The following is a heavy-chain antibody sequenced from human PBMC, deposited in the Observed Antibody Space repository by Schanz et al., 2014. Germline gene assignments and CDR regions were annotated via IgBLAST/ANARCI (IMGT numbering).Heavy chain of an antibody. CDR1: GFTFSDYF. V-gene: IGHV3-30*18. Sequence: QVQLVESGGGLVKPGGSLRLSCSASGFTFSDYFMTWIRQAPGKGLEWVALISHDGSNKNSADSVKGRFTISRDNSKNTLYLQMNSLRGDDTAIYYCVKGGTNTLDSWGQGTLVTVSS. CDR2: ISHDGSNK. J-gene: IGHJ4*02. CDR3: VKGGTNTLDS.